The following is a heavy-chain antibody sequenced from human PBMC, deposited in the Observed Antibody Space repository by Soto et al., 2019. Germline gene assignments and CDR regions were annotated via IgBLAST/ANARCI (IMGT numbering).Heavy chain of an antibody. CDR1: GGTFSSYA. V-gene: IGHV1-69*01. CDR3: ASARYRPDFWSGFDY. CDR2: IIPIFGTA. Sequence: QVQLVQSGAEVKKPGSSVKVSCKASGGTFSSYAISWVRQAPGQGLEWMGGIIPIFGTANYAQKFQGRVTITADESTSTGYMELSSLRSEDPAVYYCASARYRPDFWSGFDYWGLGTLVAVSS. J-gene: IGHJ4*02. D-gene: IGHD3-3*01.